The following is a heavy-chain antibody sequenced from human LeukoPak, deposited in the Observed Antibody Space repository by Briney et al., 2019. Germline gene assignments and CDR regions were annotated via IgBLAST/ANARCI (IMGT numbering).Heavy chain of an antibody. CDR2: IYSGGST. CDR1: GFTVSSNY. J-gene: IGHJ4*02. Sequence: PGGSLRLSCAASGFTVSSNYMSWVRQAPGKGPEWVSVIYSGGSTYYADSVKGRFTISRDNSKNTLYLQMNSLRAEDTAVYYCARDSGLTTVATYWDYWGQGTLVTVSS. D-gene: IGHD4-17*01. V-gene: IGHV3-53*01. CDR3: ARDSGLTTVATYWDY.